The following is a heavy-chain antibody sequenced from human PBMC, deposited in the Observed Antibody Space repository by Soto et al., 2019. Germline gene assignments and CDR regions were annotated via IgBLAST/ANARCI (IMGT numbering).Heavy chain of an antibody. CDR3: ARNGDCTRPGCIVGWLDH. J-gene: IGHJ5*02. D-gene: IGHD2-8*01. V-gene: IGHV4-28*01. Sequence: SETLSLTCAVSGYSISSSNWWGWIRQPPGKGLEWIGYIYYSGTTYYNPSLKSRVTMSVDTSKNQFSLKLTSVTAVDTAMYYCARNGDCTRPGCIVGWLDHWGPGTLVT. CDR1: GYSISSSNW. CDR2: IYYSGTT.